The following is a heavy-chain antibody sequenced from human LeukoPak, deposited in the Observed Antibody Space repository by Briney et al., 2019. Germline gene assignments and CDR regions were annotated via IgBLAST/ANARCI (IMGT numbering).Heavy chain of an antibody. Sequence: SETLSLTCAVYGGSFSGYYWSWIRQPPGKGLEWIGEINHSGSTNYNPSLKSRVTISVDTSKNQFSLKLSSVTAADTAVYYCARGVIAVAGPNWFDPWGQGTLVTVSS. V-gene: IGHV4-34*01. CDR1: GGSFSGYY. CDR2: INHSGST. CDR3: ARGVIAVAGPNWFDP. J-gene: IGHJ5*02. D-gene: IGHD6-19*01.